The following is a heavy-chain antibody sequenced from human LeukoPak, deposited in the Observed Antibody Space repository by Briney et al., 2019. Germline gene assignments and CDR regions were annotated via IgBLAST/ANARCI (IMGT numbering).Heavy chain of an antibody. D-gene: IGHD3-3*01. CDR1: GYTFTSYG. J-gene: IGHJ5*02. V-gene: IGHV1-18*01. Sequence: ASVKVSCKASGYTFTSYGISWVRQAPGQGLEWMGWISAYNGNTNYAQKLQGRVTMTTDTSTSTAYMELRSLRSDDTAVYYCARSIWSGPKGSWFDHWGQGTLVTVSS. CDR2: ISAYNGNT. CDR3: ARSIWSGPKGSWFDH.